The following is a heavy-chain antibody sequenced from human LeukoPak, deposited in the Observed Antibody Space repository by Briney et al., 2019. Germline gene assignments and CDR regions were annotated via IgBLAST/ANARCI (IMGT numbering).Heavy chain of an antibody. D-gene: IGHD2-2*01. J-gene: IGHJ6*02. Sequence: GESLKISCKGSGYRFTSYWIGWVRQMPGKGLEWMGIIYPGDSDTRYSPSFQGQVTISADKSITTAYLQWSSLKASDTAMYYCARHRGWNMVTSSLRADGMDVWGQGTTVTVSS. V-gene: IGHV5-51*01. CDR3: ARHRGWNMVTSSLRADGMDV. CDR2: IYPGDSDT. CDR1: GYRFTSYW.